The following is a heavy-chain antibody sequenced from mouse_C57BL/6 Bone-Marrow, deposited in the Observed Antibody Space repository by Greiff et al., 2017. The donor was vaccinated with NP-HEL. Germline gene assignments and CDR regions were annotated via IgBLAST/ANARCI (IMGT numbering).Heavy chain of an antibody. Sequence: DVHLVESGGGLVKPGGSLKLSCAASGFTFSDYGMHWVRQAPEKGLEWVAYISSGSSTIYYADTVKGRFTISRDNAKNTLFLQMTRLRSEDTAMYYCARPGYYGSSYSWYFDVWGTGTTVTVSS. D-gene: IGHD1-1*01. CDR2: ISSGSSTI. V-gene: IGHV5-17*01. CDR3: ARPGYYGSSYSWYFDV. J-gene: IGHJ1*03. CDR1: GFTFSDYG.